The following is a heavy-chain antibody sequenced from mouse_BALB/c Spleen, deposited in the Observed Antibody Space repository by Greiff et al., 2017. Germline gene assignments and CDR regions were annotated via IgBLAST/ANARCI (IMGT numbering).Heavy chain of an antibody. CDR2: ISYSGST. J-gene: IGHJ4*01. V-gene: IGHV3-8*02. CDR3: ARWHYGNYNYAMDY. CDR1: GDSITSGY. D-gene: IGHD2-1*01. Sequence: VQLQQSGPSLVKPSQTLSLTCSVTGDSITSGYWNWIRKFPGNKLEYMGYISYSGSTYYNPSLKSRISITRDTSKNQYYLQLNSVTTEDTATYYCARWHYGNYNYAMDYWGQGTSVTVSS.